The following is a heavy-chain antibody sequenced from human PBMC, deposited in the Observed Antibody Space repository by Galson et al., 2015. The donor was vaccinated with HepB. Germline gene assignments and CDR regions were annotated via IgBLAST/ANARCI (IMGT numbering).Heavy chain of an antibody. V-gene: IGHV3-23*01. CDR1: GFTFSSYA. J-gene: IGHJ6*02. CDR3: ARVSSITRVYYGMDV. D-gene: IGHD1-26*01. CDR2: ISGSGGST. Sequence: SLRLSCAASGFTFSSYAMSWVRQAPGKGLEWVSAISGSGGSTYYADSVKGRFTISRDNAKNSLYLQMNSLRAEDTAVYYCARVSSITRVYYGMDVWGQGTTVTVSS.